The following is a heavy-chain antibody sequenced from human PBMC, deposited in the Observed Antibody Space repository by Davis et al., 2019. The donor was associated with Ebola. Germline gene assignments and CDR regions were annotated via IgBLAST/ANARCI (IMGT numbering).Heavy chain of an antibody. D-gene: IGHD1-26*01. CDR2: ITGSGGST. J-gene: IGHJ5*02. V-gene: IGHV3-23*01. Sequence: PGGSLRLSCAASGFTFSSYNMNWVRQAPGKGLEWVSVITGSGGSTYYTDSVKGRFTISRDNSKNTLYLQMNSLRAEDTAVYYCAKAARIVGARNWFDPWGQGTLVTVSS. CDR3: AKAARIVGARNWFDP. CDR1: GFTFSSYN.